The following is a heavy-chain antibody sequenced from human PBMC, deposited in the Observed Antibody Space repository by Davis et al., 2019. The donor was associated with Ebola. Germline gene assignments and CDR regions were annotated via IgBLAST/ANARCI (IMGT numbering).Heavy chain of an antibody. CDR3: ARQSCSSTSCYTPYYFDY. CDR1: GYSFTSYW. CDR2: IYPGDSDT. V-gene: IGHV5-51*01. Sequence: GESLKISCKGSGYSFTSYWIGWVRQMPGKGLEWMGIIYPGDSDTRYSPSFQGQVTISADKSISTAYLQWSSLKASDTAMYYCARQSCSSTSCYTPYYFDYWGQGTLVTVSS. J-gene: IGHJ4*02. D-gene: IGHD2-2*02.